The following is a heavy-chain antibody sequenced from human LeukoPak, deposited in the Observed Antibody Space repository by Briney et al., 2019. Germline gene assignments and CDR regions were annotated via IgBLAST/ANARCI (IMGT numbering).Heavy chain of an antibody. D-gene: IGHD3-22*01. J-gene: IGHJ4*02. CDR2: IYHSGST. Sequence: SETLSLTCAVSGGSISSGGYSWSWSRQPPGKGLEWIGYIYHSGSTYYNPSLKSRVTISVDRSKNQFSLKLSSVTAADTAVYYCAREHYYDSSGFDYWGQGTLVTVSS. V-gene: IGHV4-30-2*01. CDR3: AREHYYDSSGFDY. CDR1: GGSISSGGYS.